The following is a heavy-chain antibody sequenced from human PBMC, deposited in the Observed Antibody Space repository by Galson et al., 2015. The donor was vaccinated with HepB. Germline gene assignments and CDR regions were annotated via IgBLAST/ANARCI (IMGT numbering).Heavy chain of an antibody. D-gene: IGHD4-17*01. V-gene: IGHV1-46*01. Sequence: SVKVSCKASGYTFTSYYMHWVRQAPGQGLEWMGIINPSGGSTSYAQKFQGRVTMTRDTSTSTVYMELSSLRSEDTAVYYCARSRGKNYGDYVPHYWGQGTLVTVSS. J-gene: IGHJ4*02. CDR3: ARSRGKNYGDYVPHY. CDR2: INPSGGST. CDR1: GYTFTSYY.